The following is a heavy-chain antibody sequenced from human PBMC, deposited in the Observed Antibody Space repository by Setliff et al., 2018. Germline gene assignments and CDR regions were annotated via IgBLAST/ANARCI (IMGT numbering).Heavy chain of an antibody. D-gene: IGHD5-12*01. CDR3: ARREMATIVDYYYYGMDV. V-gene: IGHV1-18*01. J-gene: IGHJ6*02. CDR2: IGAYNGNT. Sequence: GASVKVSCKASGYTFTNYGVTWVRQAPGQGLEWMGWIGAYNGNTYNAHKFQGRVTMTSDTSTSTAYMELRSLRSDDTAVYYCARREMATIVDYYYYGMDVWGQGTTVTVSS. CDR1: GYTFTNYG.